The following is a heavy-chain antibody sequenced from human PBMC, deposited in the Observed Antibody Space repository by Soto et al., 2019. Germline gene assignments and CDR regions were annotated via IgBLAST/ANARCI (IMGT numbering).Heavy chain of an antibody. V-gene: IGHV3-7*05. CDR3: VRMIQYDRGGYYRWFDY. J-gene: IGHJ4*02. CDR2: IKQDGSDI. D-gene: IGHD3-22*01. Sequence: EVQLVESGGGLVQPGGSLRLSCTASGFTFNNHWMNWVRQAPGKGLEWVANIKQDGSDIHYVDSVKGRFTISRDNANNSLYLQMTTLRDEDTAVYYSVRMIQYDRGGYYRWFDYWGQGTLVTVSS. CDR1: GFTFNNHW.